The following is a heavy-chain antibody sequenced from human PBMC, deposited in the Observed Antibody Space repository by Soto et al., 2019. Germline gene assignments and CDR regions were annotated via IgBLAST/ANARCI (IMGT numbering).Heavy chain of an antibody. Sequence: SETLSLTCTVSGGSIISYYWSWIRQPPGKGLEWIGYIYYSGSTNYNPSLKSRVTISVDTSRNQFSLKLSSVTAADTAVYYCAREGGRGYSYGYDYWGQGTLVTVSS. J-gene: IGHJ4*02. CDR3: AREGGRGYSYGYDY. CDR2: IYYSGST. CDR1: GGSIISYY. D-gene: IGHD5-18*01. V-gene: IGHV4-59*01.